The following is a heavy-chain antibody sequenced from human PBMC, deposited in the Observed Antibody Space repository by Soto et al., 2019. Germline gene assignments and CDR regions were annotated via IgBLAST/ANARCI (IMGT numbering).Heavy chain of an antibody. J-gene: IGHJ6*02. Sequence: SETLSLTCAVSGGSISSGGYSWSWIRQPPGKGLEWIGYIYHSGSTYYNPSLKSRVTISVDRSKNQFSLKLSSVTAADTAVYYCARGTGHQHYYYYYGMDVWGQGTTVTVSS. CDR1: GGSISSGGYS. CDR2: IYHSGST. V-gene: IGHV4-30-2*01. CDR3: ARGTGHQHYYYYYGMDV.